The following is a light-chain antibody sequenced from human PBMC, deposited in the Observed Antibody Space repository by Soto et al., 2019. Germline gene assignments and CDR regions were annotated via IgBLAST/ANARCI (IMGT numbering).Light chain of an antibody. V-gene: IGLV2-23*02. Sequence: QSALTQPASVSGSPGQSITISCTGTSSDVGSYNLVSWYQQHPGKAPKLMIYEVSKRPSGVSNRFSGSKSGNTASLTISGIQAEDDADYYCCSYAGSSTFVVFGGGTKLTVL. J-gene: IGLJ2*01. CDR3: CSYAGSSTFVV. CDR1: SSDVGSYNL. CDR2: EVS.